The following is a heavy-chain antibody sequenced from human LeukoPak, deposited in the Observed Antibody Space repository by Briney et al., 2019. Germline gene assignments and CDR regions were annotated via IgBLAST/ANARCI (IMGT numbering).Heavy chain of an antibody. CDR2: ISGSAGST. CDR3: AKSSLDYGMDV. D-gene: IGHD1-1*01. V-gene: IGHV3-23*01. Sequence: GGSLRLSCAASGFPFSSYAMTWVRQAPGKGLEWVSAISGSAGSTYYADSVKGRFTISGDKSKNTLYLQMNSLRAEDTALYYCAKSSLDYGMDVWGQGTTVTVSS. J-gene: IGHJ6*02. CDR1: GFPFSSYA.